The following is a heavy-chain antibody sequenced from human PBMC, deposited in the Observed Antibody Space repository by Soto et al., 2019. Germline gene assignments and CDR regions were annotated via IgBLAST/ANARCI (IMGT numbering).Heavy chain of an antibody. Sequence: QVQLVESGGDLVKPGGSLRLSCAASGFKFSDHYMSWIRQAPGKGLEWVSYIGTSDTIIYYADSVMGRFSISRDNAKNSLYLQMNSLRAEDTAVYYCARGHFGLDVWGQGTTVTVSS. CDR3: ARGHFGLDV. V-gene: IGHV3-11*01. CDR1: GFKFSDHY. J-gene: IGHJ6*02. CDR2: IGTSDTII.